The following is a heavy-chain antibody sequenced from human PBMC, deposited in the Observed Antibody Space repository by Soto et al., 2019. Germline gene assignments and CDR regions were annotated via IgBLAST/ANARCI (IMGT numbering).Heavy chain of an antibody. CDR1: GGSISSYY. D-gene: IGHD3-9*01. Sequence: SETLSLTCTVSGGSISSYYWSWIRQSPEKGLVWIGYMYKNGSTNYSPSLKSRVTISVDTSKNQFSLNLTSVTAADTAVYYCARHAYNDILTGYPFDYWGQGTLVTVSS. CDR2: MYKNGST. V-gene: IGHV4-59*08. J-gene: IGHJ4*02. CDR3: ARHAYNDILTGYPFDY.